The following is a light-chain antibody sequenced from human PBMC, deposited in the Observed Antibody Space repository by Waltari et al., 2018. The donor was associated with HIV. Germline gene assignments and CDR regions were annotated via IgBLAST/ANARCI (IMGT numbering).Light chain of an antibody. CDR2: EVT. Sequence: QSALAHPPPASGSPGQSVTISSTGPRRPLRGYDIVFSYQQHPGKAPKLMIYEVTKWPSGVPDRFSGSKSGNTASLTVSGLQAEDEADYYCTSYAGSNNLVVFGGGTKLTVL. V-gene: IGLV2-8*01. J-gene: IGLJ2*01. CDR3: TSYAGSNNLVV. CDR1: RRPLRGYDI.